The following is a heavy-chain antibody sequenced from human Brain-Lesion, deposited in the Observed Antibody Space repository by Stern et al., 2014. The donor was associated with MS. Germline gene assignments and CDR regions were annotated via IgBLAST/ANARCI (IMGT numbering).Heavy chain of an antibody. CDR3: ARGERWFDS. V-gene: IGHV3-74*02. Sequence: EVQLLESGGGLVQPGGSLRLSCAASGFTFSNYWMHWVRQAPGKGLEWVSRVNNDGRRTSYADSVKGRFTMSRDNAKNTLYLQMNSLRVEDTAIYYCARGERWFDSWGQGTLVTVSS. D-gene: IGHD3-10*01. J-gene: IGHJ5*01. CDR1: GFTFSNYW. CDR2: VNNDGRRT.